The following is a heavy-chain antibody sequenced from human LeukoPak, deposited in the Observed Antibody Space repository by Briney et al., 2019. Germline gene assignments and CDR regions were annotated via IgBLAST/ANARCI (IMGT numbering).Heavy chain of an antibody. D-gene: IGHD5-18*01. J-gene: IGHJ4*02. CDR3: ARGRGYSYPGDFDY. V-gene: IGHV4-61*02. CDR1: GGSISSGTYY. CDR2: IYTSGST. Sequence: SETLSLTCTVSGGSISSGTYYWSWIRQPAGKGLEWIGRIYTSGSTKYNPSLKSRVTISVDTSKNQFFLKLSSVTAADTAMYYCARGRGYSYPGDFDYWGQGTLVTVSS.